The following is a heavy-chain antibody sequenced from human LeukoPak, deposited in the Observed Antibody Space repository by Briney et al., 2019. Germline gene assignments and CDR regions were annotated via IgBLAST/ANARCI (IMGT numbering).Heavy chain of an antibody. CDR3: AKDWNYDSGGLNYFDH. CDR2: ISPSGGST. J-gene: IGHJ4*02. CDR1: GFTFRSYA. D-gene: IGHD3-22*01. Sequence: GGSLRLSCAASGFTFRSYAMSWVRQAPGKGLEWVSGISPSGGSTYYADSVNVRFTISRDTSKNTLYLQMNSLRAEDTAVYYCAKDWNYDSGGLNYFDHWGQGTLVTVSS. V-gene: IGHV3-23*01.